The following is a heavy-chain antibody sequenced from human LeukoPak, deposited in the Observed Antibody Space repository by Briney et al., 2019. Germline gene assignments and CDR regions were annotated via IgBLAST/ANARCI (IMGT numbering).Heavy chain of an antibody. CDR2: INSDGSST. V-gene: IGHV3-74*01. D-gene: IGHD5-18*01. Sequence: QPGGSLRLSCAASGFTFSSYWMHWVRQAPGKGLVWVSRINSDGSSTSYADSVKGRFTISRDNAKNTLYLQMNSLRAEDTAVCYCARAQYSYGHYYFDYWGQGTLVTVSS. J-gene: IGHJ4*02. CDR1: GFTFSSYW. CDR3: ARAQYSYGHYYFDY.